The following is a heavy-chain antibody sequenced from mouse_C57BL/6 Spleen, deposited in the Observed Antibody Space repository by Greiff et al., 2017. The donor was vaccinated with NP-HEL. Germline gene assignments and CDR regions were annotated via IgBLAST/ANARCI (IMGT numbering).Heavy chain of an antibody. CDR3: VRHRNWDEGYFDV. Sequence: EVKVVESGGGLVQPKGSLKLSCAASGFSFNTYAMNWVRQAPGKGLEWVARIRSKSNNYATYYADSVKDRFTISRDDSESMLYLQMNNLKTEDTAMYYCVRHRNWDEGYFDVWGTGTTVTVSS. CDR2: IRSKSNNYAT. V-gene: IGHV10-1*01. J-gene: IGHJ1*03. CDR1: GFSFNTYA. D-gene: IGHD4-1*01.